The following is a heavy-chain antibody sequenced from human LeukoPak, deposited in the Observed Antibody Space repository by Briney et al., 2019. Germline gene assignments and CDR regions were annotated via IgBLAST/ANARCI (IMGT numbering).Heavy chain of an antibody. Sequence: SETLSLTCTVSGGSISSSSYYWGWIRQPPGKGREWIGSIYYSGSTYYNPSLKSRVTISVDTSKNQLSLKLSSVTAADTAVYYCARDDSSGYHTFDYWGQGTLVTVSS. CDR1: GGSISSSSYY. CDR3: ARDDSSGYHTFDY. D-gene: IGHD3-22*01. J-gene: IGHJ4*02. V-gene: IGHV4-39*02. CDR2: IYYSGST.